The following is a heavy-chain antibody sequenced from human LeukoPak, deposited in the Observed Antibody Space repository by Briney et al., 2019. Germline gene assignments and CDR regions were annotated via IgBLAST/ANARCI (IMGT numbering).Heavy chain of an antibody. CDR3: AKGTLRWFYYFDY. V-gene: IGHV3-48*04. CDR2: FSTRSSTI. CDR1: GFSFSSYS. Sequence: PGGSLRLSCVASGFSFSSYSMNWVRQAPGKGLEWVSYFSTRSSTISYADSVKGRFAISRDNSKNSLYLQMNSLRTEDTALYYCAKGTLRWFYYFDYWGQGTLVTVSS. D-gene: IGHD4-23*01. J-gene: IGHJ4*02.